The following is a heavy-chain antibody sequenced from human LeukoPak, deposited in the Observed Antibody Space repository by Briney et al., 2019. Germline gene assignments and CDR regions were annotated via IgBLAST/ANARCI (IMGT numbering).Heavy chain of an antibody. D-gene: IGHD6-19*01. J-gene: IGHJ4*02. V-gene: IGHV3-7*01. CDR1: GFTFSSYR. CDR3: ARRFREGGIAVYYFDY. CDR2: IKTDGSQI. Sequence: GGTLRLSCVASGFTFSSYRMTWGRKAPGKGQEWVSNIKTDGSQIYYVDSVRGRFTISRDNAKTSLYLQMNSLRVEDTAVYYCARRFREGGIAVYYFDYWGQGTLVTVSS.